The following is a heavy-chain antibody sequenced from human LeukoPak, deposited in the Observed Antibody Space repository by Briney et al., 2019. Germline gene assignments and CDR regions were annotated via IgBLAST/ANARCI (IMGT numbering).Heavy chain of an antibody. CDR3: ARDSGAPGY. CDR2: IYHSGST. D-gene: IGHD1-26*01. Sequence: KTSETLSLTCTVSGGSISSGGYYWSWIRQHPGKGLEWIGYIYHSGSTNYNPSLKSRVTMSVDTSKNQFSLKLSSVTAADTAVYYCARDSGAPGYWGQGTLVTVSS. V-gene: IGHV4-61*08. CDR1: GGSISSGGYY. J-gene: IGHJ4*02.